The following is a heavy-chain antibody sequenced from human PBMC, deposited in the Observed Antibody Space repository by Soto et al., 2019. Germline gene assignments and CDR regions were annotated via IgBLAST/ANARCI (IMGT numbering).Heavy chain of an antibody. CDR1: GFTFSSYA. CDR3: ANGRFPGYSSGWKHWFDP. D-gene: IGHD6-19*01. CDR2: ISGSGGST. V-gene: IGHV3-23*01. Sequence: GGSLRLSCAASGFTFSSYAMSWVRQAPGKGLEWVSAISGSGGSTYYADSVKGRFTISRDNSKNTLYLQMNSLRAEDTAVYYCANGRFPGYSSGWKHWFDPWGQGTLVTVSS. J-gene: IGHJ5*02.